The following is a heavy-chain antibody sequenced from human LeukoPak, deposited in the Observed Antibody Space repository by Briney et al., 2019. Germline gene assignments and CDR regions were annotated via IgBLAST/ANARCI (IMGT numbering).Heavy chain of an antibody. V-gene: IGHV4-30-2*02. CDR1: GGSISSGGYS. CDR3: ASGLTNCSGGSCHSDAFDI. D-gene: IGHD2-15*01. CDR2: IYHSGST. Sequence: SQTLSLTCAVSGGSISSGGYSWSWIRQPPGKGLEWIGYIYHSGSTYYNPSLKSRVTISVDTSKNQFSLKLSSVTAADTAVYYCASGLTNCSGGSCHSDAFDIWGRGTMVTVSS. J-gene: IGHJ3*02.